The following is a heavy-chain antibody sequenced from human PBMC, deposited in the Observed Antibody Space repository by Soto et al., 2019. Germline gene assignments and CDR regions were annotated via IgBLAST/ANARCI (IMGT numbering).Heavy chain of an antibody. CDR2: IYPGDSDT. CDR3: ASHRDCSGGSCLLGDAFDI. V-gene: IGHV5-51*01. D-gene: IGHD2-15*01. Sequence: PGESLKISCKGSGYSFTSYWIGWVRQMPGKGLEWMGIIYPGDSDTRYSPSFQGQVTISADKSISTAYLQWSSLKASDTAMYYCASHRDCSGGSCLLGDAFDIWGQGTMVTVSS. CDR1: GYSFTSYW. J-gene: IGHJ3*02.